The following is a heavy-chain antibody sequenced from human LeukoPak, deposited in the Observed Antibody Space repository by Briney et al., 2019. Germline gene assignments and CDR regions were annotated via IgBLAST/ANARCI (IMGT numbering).Heavy chain of an antibody. CDR2: INPSGGGT. J-gene: IGHJ4*02. D-gene: IGHD2-15*01. V-gene: IGHV1-46*01. Sequence: GASVKVSCKASGYTFTSFHMHWVRQAPGQGLEWMGIINPSGGGTSCPQKFQGRVTMTRDTSTSTVYMELSSLRSEDTAVYYCARAPHSSAGDNFDYWGQGTLVTVSS. CDR3: ARAPHSSAGDNFDY. CDR1: GYTFTSFH.